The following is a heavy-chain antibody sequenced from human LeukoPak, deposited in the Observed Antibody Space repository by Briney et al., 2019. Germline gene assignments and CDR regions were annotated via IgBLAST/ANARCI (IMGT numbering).Heavy chain of an antibody. D-gene: IGHD1-1*01. CDR2: IYYDGSNI. CDR1: EFTFTTYG. V-gene: IGHV3-33*01. J-gene: IGHJ4*02. Sequence: GGSLTFSCAASEFTFTTYGMHWVRQAPGKGLEWVAFIYYDGSNIYYADYVKGRFTISRDISKNTLYLQMDGLRAEDTAIYYCARDWKTNSFDYWGQGTLVTVSS. CDR3: ARDWKTNSFDY.